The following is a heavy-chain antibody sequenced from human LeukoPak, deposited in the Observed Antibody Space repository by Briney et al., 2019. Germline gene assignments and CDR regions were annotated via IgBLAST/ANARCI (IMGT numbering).Heavy chain of an antibody. CDR1: GFTVSSNY. J-gene: IGHJ4*02. CDR2: IYSGGST. V-gene: IGHV3-53*01. CDR3: AKGQGVVVPPYPLK. Sequence: GGSLRLSCAASGFTVSSNYMSWVRQAPGKGLEWVSVIYSGGSTYYADSVKGRFTISRDNSKNTLYLQMNSLRAEDTAVYYCAKGQGVVVPPYPLKWGQGTLVTVSS. D-gene: IGHD2-2*01.